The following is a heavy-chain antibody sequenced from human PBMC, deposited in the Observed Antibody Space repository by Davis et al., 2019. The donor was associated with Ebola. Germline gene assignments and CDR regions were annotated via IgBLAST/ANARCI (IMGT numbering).Heavy chain of an antibody. J-gene: IGHJ6*02. Sequence: GESLKISCAASGFTFSSYSMNWVRQAPGKGLVWVSRINSDGSSTSYADSVKGRFTISRDNAKNTLYLQMNSLRAEDTAVYYCARVQDCSSTSCFYYYYYGMDVWGQGTTVTVSS. V-gene: IGHV3-74*01. CDR3: ARVQDCSSTSCFYYYYYGMDV. CDR2: INSDGSST. CDR1: GFTFSSYS. D-gene: IGHD2-2*01.